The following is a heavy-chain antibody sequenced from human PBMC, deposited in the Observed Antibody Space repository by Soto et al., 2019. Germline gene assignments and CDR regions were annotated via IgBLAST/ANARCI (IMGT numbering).Heavy chain of an antibody. CDR2: IIGGGGRK. CDR1: GFTFNKYT. J-gene: IGHJ4*02. D-gene: IGHD3-16*01. Sequence: EVQLLESGGGLAQPGGSLRLSCAASGFTFNKYTMTWVRQAQGGGLVWLSTIIGGGGRKFYTDSVKGRFTISRYNSENTLYLQMNSLRAEDTAVYYCAKRGLAGLGYGASPFDYWGPGTLVTVSS. CDR3: AKRGLAGLGYGASPFDY. V-gene: IGHV3-23*01.